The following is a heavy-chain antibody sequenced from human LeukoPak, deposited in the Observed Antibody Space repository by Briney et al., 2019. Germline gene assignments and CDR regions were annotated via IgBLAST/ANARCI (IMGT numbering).Heavy chain of an antibody. V-gene: IGHV4-4*07. CDR2: IYTSGST. CDR3: ARDLFCYGSGSYYFDY. CDR1: GGSISSYY. J-gene: IGHJ4*02. D-gene: IGHD3-10*01. Sequence: SETLSLTCTVSGGSISSYYWSWIRQPAGKGLEWIGRIYTSGSTNYNPSLKSRVTMSVDTSKNQFSLKLSSVTAADTAVYYCARDLFCYGSGSYYFDYWGQGTLVTVSS.